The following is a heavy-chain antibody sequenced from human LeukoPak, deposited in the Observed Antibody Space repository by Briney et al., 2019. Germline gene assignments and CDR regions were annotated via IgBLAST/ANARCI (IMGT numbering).Heavy chain of an antibody. CDR1: GFTFSSYA. CDR3: AKDRSSYDSSGPSMGDAFDI. Sequence: PGGSLRLSCAASGFTFSSYAMSWVRQAPGKGLEWVSAISGSGGSTYYADSVKGRFTISRDNSKNTLYLQMNSLRAEDTAVYYCAKDRSSYDSSGPSMGDAFDIWGQGTMVTVSS. V-gene: IGHV3-23*01. CDR2: ISGSGGST. J-gene: IGHJ3*02. D-gene: IGHD3-22*01.